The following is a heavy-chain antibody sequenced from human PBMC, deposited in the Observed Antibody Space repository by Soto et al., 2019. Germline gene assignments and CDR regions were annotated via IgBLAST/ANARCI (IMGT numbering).Heavy chain of an antibody. CDR3: ARGAEGLGYNWKYVPFDL. D-gene: IGHD1-7*01. CDR1: GGTFSSHV. Sequence: QVQLVQSGAEVKKPGSSVRVSCKTSGGTFSSHVFSWVRQAPGQGLEWMGGIIPKFVTPNSAQRFQGRVTITADESTSTVYMELSSLRPEDTAVYYCARGAEGLGYNWKYVPFDLWGQGTLVTVSS. CDR2: IIPKFVTP. J-gene: IGHJ4*02. V-gene: IGHV1-69*01.